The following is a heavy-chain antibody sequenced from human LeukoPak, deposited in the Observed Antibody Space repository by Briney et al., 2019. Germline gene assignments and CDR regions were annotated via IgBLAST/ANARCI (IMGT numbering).Heavy chain of an antibody. Sequence: GGSLRLSCAASGFTFSSYGMHWVRQAPGKGLEWVAYIRNDGSNKYYADSVKGRFTISRDNSKNTLYLQVNSLRAEDTAVYYCARDANFGYDAFDIWGQGTMVTVSS. J-gene: IGHJ3*02. CDR1: GFTFSSYG. CDR2: IRNDGSNK. CDR3: ARDANFGYDAFDI. D-gene: IGHD3-10*01. V-gene: IGHV3-30*02.